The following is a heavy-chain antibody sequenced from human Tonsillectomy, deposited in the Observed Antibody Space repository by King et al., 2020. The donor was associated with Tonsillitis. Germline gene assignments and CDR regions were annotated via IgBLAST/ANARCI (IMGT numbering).Heavy chain of an antibody. CDR1: GCSISRGGYY. CDR3: ARGIYSSGWYGAPHFDY. V-gene: IGHV4-31*03. J-gene: IGHJ4*02. D-gene: IGHD6-19*01. Sequence: VQLQESGPGLVKPSQTLSLTCTVSGCSISRGGYYLIWIRQHPGKGLEWIGSIHYSGSTSDNPSLKSRVTISVDTSKNQFSLKLSSVTAADTAVYYCARGIYSSGWYGAPHFDYWGQGTLVTVSS. CDR2: IHYSGST.